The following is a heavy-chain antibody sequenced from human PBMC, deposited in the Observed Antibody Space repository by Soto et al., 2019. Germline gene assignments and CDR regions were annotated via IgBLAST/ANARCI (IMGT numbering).Heavy chain of an antibody. D-gene: IGHD1-7*01. J-gene: IGHJ4*02. CDR1: GFTFSSHG. Sequence: GGSLRLSCAASGFTFSSHGMNWVRQAPGKGLEWVSSISGSSTYIYYADSVKGRFTISRDNAKNSLYLQMNSLRAEDTAVYYCAREGIWNYESEYWGQGTLVTVSS. V-gene: IGHV3-21*01. CDR2: ISGSSTYI. CDR3: AREGIWNYESEY.